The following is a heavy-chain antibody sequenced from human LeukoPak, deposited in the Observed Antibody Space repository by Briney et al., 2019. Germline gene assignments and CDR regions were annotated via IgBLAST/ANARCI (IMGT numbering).Heavy chain of an antibody. V-gene: IGHV4-38-2*02. CDR3: ARDITMVRGVINY. CDR2: IYHSGST. D-gene: IGHD3-10*01. J-gene: IGHJ4*02. Sequence: SETLSLTCTVSGYSISSGYYWGWIRQPPGKGLEWIGSIYHSGSTYYNPSLKSRVTISVDTSKNQFSLKLGSVTAADTAVYYCARDITMVRGVINYWGQGTLVTVSS. CDR1: GYSISSGYY.